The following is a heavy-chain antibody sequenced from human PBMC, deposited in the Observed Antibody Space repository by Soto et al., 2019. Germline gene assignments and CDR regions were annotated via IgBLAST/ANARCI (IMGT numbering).Heavy chain of an antibody. CDR1: GFTFSYYY. D-gene: IGHD3-22*01. Sequence: GGSLRLSCAASGFTFSYYYMIWIRQAPGKGLEWVSYISSSGSIIYYADSVKGRFTISRDNAKNSLYLQLNSLRAEDTAVYYCARDLGYYASDGYFDYWGQGTLVTVSS. CDR3: ARDLGYYASDGYFDY. CDR2: ISSSGSII. J-gene: IGHJ4*02. V-gene: IGHV3-11*01.